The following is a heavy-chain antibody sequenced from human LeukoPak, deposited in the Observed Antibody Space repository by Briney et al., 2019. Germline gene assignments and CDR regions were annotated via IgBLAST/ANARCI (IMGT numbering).Heavy chain of an antibody. J-gene: IGHJ4*02. Sequence: ASVKVSCKASGYTFTGYYMHWVRQAPGQGLEWMGWINPNSGGTSYAQKFQGRVTMSRDTSITTGYMELNRLTSGDTAVYYCAVAAAGWSESFDYWGQGTLGTVSS. CDR1: GYTFTGYY. CDR3: AVAAAGWSESFDY. V-gene: IGHV1-2*02. CDR2: INPNSGGT. D-gene: IGHD2-8*01.